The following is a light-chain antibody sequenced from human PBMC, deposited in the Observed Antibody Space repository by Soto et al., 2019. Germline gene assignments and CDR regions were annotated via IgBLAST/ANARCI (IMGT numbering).Light chain of an antibody. Sequence: EIVLTQSPATLSLSPGERATLSCRASQSVSTSLAWYQQKPGQAPRLLIYDASDRATGIPARFSASGSGTDFSLTISRLEPEDFAVYYCQHRISWPFTFGQGTNLEIK. CDR2: DAS. J-gene: IGKJ2*01. V-gene: IGKV3-11*01. CDR3: QHRISWPFT. CDR1: QSVSTS.